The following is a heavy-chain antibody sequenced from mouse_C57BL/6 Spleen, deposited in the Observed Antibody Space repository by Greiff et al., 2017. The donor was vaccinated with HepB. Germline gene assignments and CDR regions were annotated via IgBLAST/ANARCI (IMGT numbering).Heavy chain of an antibody. CDR3: ASLGRYYFDY. CDR1: GYTFTDNN. J-gene: IGHJ2*01. D-gene: IGHD4-1*01. V-gene: IGHV1-22*01. Sequence: EVQLQQSGPELVKPGASVKMSCKASGYTFTDNNMHWVKQSHGKSLEWIGYINPNNGGTSYNQKFKGKATLTVNKSSSTAYMELRSLTSEDSAVYYCASLGRYYFDYWGQGTTLTVSS. CDR2: INPNNGGT.